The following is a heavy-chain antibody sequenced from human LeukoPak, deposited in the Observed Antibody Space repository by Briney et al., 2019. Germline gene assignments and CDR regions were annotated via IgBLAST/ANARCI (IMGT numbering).Heavy chain of an antibody. CDR3: ARDDMGSGSSTAFDI. J-gene: IGHJ3*02. D-gene: IGHD6-6*01. Sequence: GGSLRLSCAASGFTFSSYSMNWVRQAPGKGLEWVASISSSSSYIYYADSVKGRFTISRDNAKNSLYLQMNSLRAEDTAVYYCARDDMGSGSSTAFDIWGQGTMVTVSS. V-gene: IGHV3-21*01. CDR1: GFTFSSYS. CDR2: ISSSSSYI.